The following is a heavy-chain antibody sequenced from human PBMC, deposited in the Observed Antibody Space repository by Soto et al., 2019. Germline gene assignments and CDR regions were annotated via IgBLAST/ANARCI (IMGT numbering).Heavy chain of an antibody. CDR3: ARVVDSGYYPDY. CDR2: ISGSGFTI. D-gene: IGHD3-22*01. V-gene: IGHV3-11*01. Sequence: FLRLSCAASGFNFGDYYMTWIRQAPGKGLEWVSYISGSGFTIYYADSVKGRFTISRDNAKNSVLLQMNSLRADDTAMYYCARVVDSGYYPDYWGQGTLVTVSS. CDR1: GFNFGDYY. J-gene: IGHJ4*02.